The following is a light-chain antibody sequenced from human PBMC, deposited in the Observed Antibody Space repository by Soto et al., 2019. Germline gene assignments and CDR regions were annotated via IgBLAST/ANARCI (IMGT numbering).Light chain of an antibody. CDR2: GAS. CDR1: ESISRDY. V-gene: IGKV3-20*01. Sequence: EIVLTQSPGTLSLSPGQRATLSCRASESISRDYLAWYQQRLGRAPRLLIYGASSGATGIPDRFSDSGSGTDFTLTISRLEPEDFAIYYCQQYGGVPYTFGQGNKVDIK. J-gene: IGKJ2*01. CDR3: QQYGGVPYT.